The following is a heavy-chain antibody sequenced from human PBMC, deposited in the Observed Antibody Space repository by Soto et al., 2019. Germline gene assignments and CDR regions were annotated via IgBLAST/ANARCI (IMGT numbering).Heavy chain of an antibody. Sequence: EVQLLESGGGLVQPGGSLRLSCAASGFTFSSYGMSWVRQAPGKGLEWVSSITSSGGSTYYADSVKGRFTISRDNSKNTLYLQMNSLRAEDTAVYYCAKVGITGTKYFEYWGQRTLVTVSS. CDR3: AKVGITGTKYFEY. D-gene: IGHD1-20*01. CDR2: ITSSGGST. CDR1: GFTFSSYG. J-gene: IGHJ4*02. V-gene: IGHV3-23*01.